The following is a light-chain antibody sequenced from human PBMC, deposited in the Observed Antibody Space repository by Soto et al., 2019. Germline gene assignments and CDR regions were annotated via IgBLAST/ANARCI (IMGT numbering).Light chain of an antibody. CDR1: STDFVSYNR. V-gene: IGLV2-18*01. J-gene: IGLJ1*01. Sequence: QSVLTQPPSVSGSPGQAVAMCCTGTSTDFVSYNRVSWYQQPPGTAPKLIIYEASNRPSGVPDRFSGSKSGNTASLTISGLQAADEADYYCSLYTSENTYVFGTGTKVTVL. CDR3: SLYTSENTYV. CDR2: EAS.